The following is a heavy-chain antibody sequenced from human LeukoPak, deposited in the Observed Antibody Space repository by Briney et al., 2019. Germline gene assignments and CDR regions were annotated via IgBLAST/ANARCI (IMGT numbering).Heavy chain of an antibody. J-gene: IGHJ3*02. CDR1: GGSISSYY. CDR3: ARDYYGSLDAFNI. V-gene: IGHV4-59*01. Sequence: SETLSLTCTVSGGSISSYYWSWIRQPPGRGLEWIGDSYYSGSTNYNPSLKSLDTISVDTSKNQFSLKLSSVTAADTAVYYCARDYYGSLDAFNIWGQGTMVTVSS. CDR2: SYYSGST. D-gene: IGHD3-10*01.